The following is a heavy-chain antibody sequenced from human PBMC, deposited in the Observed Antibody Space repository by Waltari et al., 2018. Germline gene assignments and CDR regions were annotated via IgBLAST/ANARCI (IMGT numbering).Heavy chain of an antibody. CDR3: ARIYGSGTFIYMDV. CDR2: SYPGATP. Sequence: QVQLQESGPGLVKPSATLSRTCTVAGGPIISYYWSWIRQPAGKGLEWIGRSYPGATPYYNPSLQTRIMMSVDTSQNQFSLKLSSVTAADTAVYYCARIYGSGTFIYMDVWGKGTTVTVSS. CDR1: GGPIISYY. D-gene: IGHD3-10*01. J-gene: IGHJ6*03. V-gene: IGHV4-4*07.